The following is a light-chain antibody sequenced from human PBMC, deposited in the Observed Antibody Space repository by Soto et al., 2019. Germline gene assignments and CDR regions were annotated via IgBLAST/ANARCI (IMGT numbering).Light chain of an antibody. CDR1: QTIIGY. CDR2: AAS. J-gene: IGKJ1*01. V-gene: IGKV1-39*01. CDR3: QQSYTTPRT. Sequence: DIQMTQSPSSLSASIGDSVTITCRASQTIIGYLNWYQQKPGKAPRLLINAASNLQSGVPSRFRGSGSETDFTLTITSLQPEDFATYYCQQSYTTPRTFGQGTKVHIK.